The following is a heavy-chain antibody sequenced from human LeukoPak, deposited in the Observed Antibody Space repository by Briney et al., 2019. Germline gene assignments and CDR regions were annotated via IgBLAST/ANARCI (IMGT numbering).Heavy chain of an antibody. J-gene: IGHJ4*02. Sequence: GGSLRLSCAASGFTFSSYWMSWVRQAPGKGLEWVANIKQDGSEKYYVDSVKGRFTISRDNAKNSLYLQMNRLRAEDTAVYYCARALAYCGGDCYHSFDYWGQGTLVTVSS. CDR1: GFTFSSYW. V-gene: IGHV3-7*01. CDR3: ARALAYCGGDCYHSFDY. D-gene: IGHD2-21*02. CDR2: IKQDGSEK.